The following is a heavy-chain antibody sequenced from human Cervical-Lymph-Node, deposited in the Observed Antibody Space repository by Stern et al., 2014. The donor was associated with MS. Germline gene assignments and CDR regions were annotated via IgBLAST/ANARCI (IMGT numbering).Heavy chain of an antibody. V-gene: IGHV4-61*08. J-gene: IGHJ4*02. Sequence: QVQLVQSGPGLVKPSETLSLTCTVSGGSVSSDAYYWSWIRQSPGKGLDWIGYIYHSGSSSYTPSLKSRVTMSVDTSKNQFSLRLTSVTAADTAVYYCGKQVREWGRGTLVTVSS. CDR3: GKQVRE. CDR2: IYHSGSS. CDR1: GGSVSSDAYY.